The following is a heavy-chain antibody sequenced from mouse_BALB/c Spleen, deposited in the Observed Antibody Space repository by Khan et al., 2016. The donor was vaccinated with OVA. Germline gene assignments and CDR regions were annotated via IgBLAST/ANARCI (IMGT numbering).Heavy chain of an antibody. D-gene: IGHD3-3*01. V-gene: IGHV3-2*02. CDR1: GYSITSGYG. CDR3: ARTARIKY. J-gene: IGHJ2*01. Sequence: EVQLQESGPGLVKPSQSLSITCTVTGYSITSGYGWNWIRQFQGNKLEWMGYISNSGRNNYNPSLKSRISITRDKTKNQCFLQLNSVTTDDTSTYYCARTARIKYWGQGTTLTVSS. CDR2: ISNSGRN.